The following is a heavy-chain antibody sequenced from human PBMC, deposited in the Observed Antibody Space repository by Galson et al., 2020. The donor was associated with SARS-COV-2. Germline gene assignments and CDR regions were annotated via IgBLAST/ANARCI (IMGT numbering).Heavy chain of an antibody. J-gene: IGHJ6*02. CDR3: ARGFLDLQSFDWCERSDYYDGMDV. D-gene: IGHD3-9*01. CDR1: GYTFTRYG. Sequence: ASVKVSCKASGYTFTRYGIVWVRQATGQGLEWMGWVSPTSGKTGYAQKFQGRVTMTRDTSISTGYMELSRLQSEDTAVYYCARGFLDLQSFDWCERSDYYDGMDVWGQGTTVIVSS. CDR2: VSPTSGKT. V-gene: IGHV1-8*01.